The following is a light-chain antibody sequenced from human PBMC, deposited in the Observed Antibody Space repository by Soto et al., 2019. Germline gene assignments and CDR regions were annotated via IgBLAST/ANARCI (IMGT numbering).Light chain of an antibody. CDR3: SSYTSTSTQV. V-gene: IGLV2-14*01. CDR1: TNDIGAFNY. CDR2: EVT. Sequence: QSALTQPASVSGSPGQSITISCTGTTNDIGAFNYVSWYQQHPGKAPKLILYEVTNRPSGVSNRFSGSKSGNTASLTISGLQAEDEADYYCSSYTSTSTQVFGGGTKLTVL. J-gene: IGLJ2*01.